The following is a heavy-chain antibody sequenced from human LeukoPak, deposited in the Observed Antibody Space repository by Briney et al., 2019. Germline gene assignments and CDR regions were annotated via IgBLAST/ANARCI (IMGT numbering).Heavy chain of an antibody. CDR2: IYTSGST. J-gene: IGHJ3*02. D-gene: IGHD6-19*01. CDR3: ARGRYSSGWYGAFDI. CDR1: GGSFSGYY. V-gene: IGHV4-59*10. Sequence: PSETLSLTCAVYGGSFSGYYWSWIRQPAGKGLEWIGRIYTSGSTNYNPSLKSRVTISVDTSKNQFSLKLSSVTAADTAVYYCARGRYSSGWYGAFDIWGQGTMVTVSS.